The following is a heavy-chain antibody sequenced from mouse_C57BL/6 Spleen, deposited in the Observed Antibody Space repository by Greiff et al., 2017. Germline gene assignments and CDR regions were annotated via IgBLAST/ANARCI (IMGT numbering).Heavy chain of an antibody. J-gene: IGHJ1*03. CDR2: IDPETGGT. CDR1: GYTFTDYE. CDR3: TRYYYGSSYHWYCDV. D-gene: IGHD1-1*01. V-gene: IGHV1-15*01. Sequence: VQLQQSGAELVRPGASVTLSCKASGYTFTDYEMHWVKQTPVHGLEWIGAIDPETGGTAYNQKFKGKAILTADKSSSTAYMELRSLTSEDSAVYYCTRYYYGSSYHWYCDVWGTGTTVTVSS.